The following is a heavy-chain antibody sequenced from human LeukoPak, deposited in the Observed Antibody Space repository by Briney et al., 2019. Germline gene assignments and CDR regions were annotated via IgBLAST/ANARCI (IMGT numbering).Heavy chain of an antibody. CDR3: ARNDYGDRNFDS. D-gene: IGHD4-17*01. CDR1: GGSIRSSYYY. Sequence: PSETLSLTCTVSGGSIRSSYYYWGWIRQPPGKGLEWIGSIYDSGTTYYNPSLKSRVTISLDRSRNQFSLNLNSVTAADSAVYYCARNDYGDRNFDSWGQGTLVTVSS. CDR2: IYDSGTT. J-gene: IGHJ4*02. V-gene: IGHV4-39*07.